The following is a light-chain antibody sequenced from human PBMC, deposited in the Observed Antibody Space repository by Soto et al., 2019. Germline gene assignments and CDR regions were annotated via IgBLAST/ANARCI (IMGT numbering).Light chain of an antibody. CDR3: QQYNNWPPLT. V-gene: IGKV3-15*01. CDR2: GAS. Sequence: EIVMTQSPATLSASPGERATLSCRASQSVSSNFAWYQQKPGQAPRLLIYGASTRATGIPARFSGSGSGTELTLTISSLQSEDFAVYYCQQYNNWPPLTFGGGTKVEIK. CDR1: QSVSSN. J-gene: IGKJ4*01.